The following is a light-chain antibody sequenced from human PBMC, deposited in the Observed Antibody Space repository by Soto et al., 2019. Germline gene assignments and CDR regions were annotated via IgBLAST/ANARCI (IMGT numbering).Light chain of an antibody. J-gene: IGKJ1*01. CDR2: AAS. V-gene: IGKV3-20*01. CDR1: QSGSCYY. CDR3: QQYNWNWT. Sequence: EIVLTQSPDTLSLSPGERATLSCRASQSGSCYYLAWYQKQPGQPPRLLIVAASSRATGIPDRFSGSGSGTEFTLNISSLQPDDFATYYCQQYNWNWTFGQGTKVDIK.